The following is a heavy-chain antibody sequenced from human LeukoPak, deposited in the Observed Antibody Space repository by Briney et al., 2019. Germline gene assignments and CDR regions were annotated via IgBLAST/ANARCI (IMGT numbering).Heavy chain of an antibody. V-gene: IGHV3-23*01. CDR2: LSGSDTNT. J-gene: IGHJ4*02. CDR3: ARSYDSSGYYFYYPFEH. Sequence: GGSLRLSCAASGFTFSSYAMSWVRQAPGKGLEWVSALSGSDTNTYSAASVKGRFTISRANSKNTLYLKLNSLRAEHTAVYSSARSYDSSGYYFYYPFEHWGQGTLVTVSS. CDR1: GFTFSSYA. D-gene: IGHD3-22*01.